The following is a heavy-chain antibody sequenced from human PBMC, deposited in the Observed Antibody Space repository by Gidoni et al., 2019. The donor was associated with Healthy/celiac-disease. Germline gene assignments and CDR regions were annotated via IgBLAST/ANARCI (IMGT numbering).Heavy chain of an antibody. CDR3: ARDGSRGREVVVAATHDYYYYGMDV. Sequence: QVQLVESGGGVVQPGRSLRLSCAASGFTFSRYRMHWVRKAPGKGLGWVAVIWYDGINKYYADSVKGRFTISRDNSKNTLYLQMNSLRAEDTAVYYCARDGSRGREVVVAATHDYYYYGMDVWGQGTTVTVSS. V-gene: IGHV3-33*01. J-gene: IGHJ6*02. CDR2: IWYDGINK. CDR1: GFTFSRYR. D-gene: IGHD2-15*01.